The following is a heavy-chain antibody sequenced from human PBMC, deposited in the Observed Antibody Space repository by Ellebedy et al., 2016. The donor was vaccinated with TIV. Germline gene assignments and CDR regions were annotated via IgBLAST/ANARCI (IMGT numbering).Heavy chain of an antibody. CDR1: GDSISSYY. D-gene: IGHD2-15*01. J-gene: IGHJ4*02. V-gene: IGHV4-59*08. CDR3: ARGLVSGRALDY. CDR2: ISYTGST. Sequence: SETLSLTCTVSGDSISSYYWGWFRQPPGKGLEWIGYISYTGSTHFSPSLQSRVTMSVDTSKNQFSLKLSSVTAADTAIFYCARGLVSGRALDYWGQGTLVTVSS.